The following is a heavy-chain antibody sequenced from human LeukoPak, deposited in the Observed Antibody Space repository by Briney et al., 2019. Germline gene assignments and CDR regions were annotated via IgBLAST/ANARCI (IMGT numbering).Heavy chain of an antibody. CDR2: IGSSSTSI. J-gene: IGHJ3*02. CDR3: ARENLEAFDI. Sequence: AGGSLRLSCAASGFTFTSYSMSWVRQAPGKGLEWVSSIGSSSTSIYYADSVEGRFTISRDNAKNSLYLQMNSLRAEDTAVYYCARENLEAFDIWGQGTMVTVSS. V-gene: IGHV3-21*01. CDR1: GFTFTSYS.